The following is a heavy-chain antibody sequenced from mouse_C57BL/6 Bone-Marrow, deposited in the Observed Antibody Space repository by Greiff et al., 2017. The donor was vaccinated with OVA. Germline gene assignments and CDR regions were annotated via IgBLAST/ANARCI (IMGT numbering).Heavy chain of an antibody. CDR2: IDPENGDT. D-gene: IGHD1-1*01. CDR3: TRTTVVADFDY. J-gene: IGHJ2*01. CDR1: GFNIKDDY. V-gene: IGHV14-4*01. Sequence: EVKLQESGAELVRPGASVKLSCTASGFNIKDDYMHWVKQRPEQGLEWIGWIDPENGDTEYASKFQGKATITADTSSNTAYLQLSSLTSEDTAVYYCTRTTVVADFDYWGQGTTLTVSS.